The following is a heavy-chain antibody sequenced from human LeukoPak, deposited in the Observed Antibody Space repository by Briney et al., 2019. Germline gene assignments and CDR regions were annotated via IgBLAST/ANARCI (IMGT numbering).Heavy chain of an antibody. Sequence: ASVKVSCKASGYTFTSYYMHWVRQAPGQGLEWMGWINPNSGGTNYAQKFQGRVTMTRDTSISTVYMELSRLRSDDTAVYYCARVSDTAMVKPDYWGQGTLVTVSS. CDR2: INPNSGGT. CDR3: ARVSDTAMVKPDY. D-gene: IGHD5-18*01. CDR1: GYTFTSYY. V-gene: IGHV1-2*02. J-gene: IGHJ4*02.